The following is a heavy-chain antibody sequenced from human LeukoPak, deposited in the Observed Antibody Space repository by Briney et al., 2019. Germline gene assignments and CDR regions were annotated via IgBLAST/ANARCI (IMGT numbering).Heavy chain of an antibody. Sequence: SVKVSCKASGGTFGSYAISWERQAPGQGLEWMVEIIPIFGTANYAQKFQGRVTITADESTSTAYMELSSLRSEDTAVYYCARGSVEGYSYGYSGIDYWGQGTLVTVSS. D-gene: IGHD5-18*01. V-gene: IGHV1-69*13. CDR3: ARGSVEGYSYGYSGIDY. CDR1: GGTFGSYA. CDR2: IIPIFGTA. J-gene: IGHJ4*02.